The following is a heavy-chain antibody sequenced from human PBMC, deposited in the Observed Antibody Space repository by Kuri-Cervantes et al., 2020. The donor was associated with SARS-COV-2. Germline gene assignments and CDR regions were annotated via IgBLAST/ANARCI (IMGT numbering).Heavy chain of an antibody. Sequence: GESLKISCAACGFTFSSCGMHWVRQAPGKGLEWVAFIRYDGSNKYYADSVKGRFTISRDNSKNTLYLQMNSLRAEDTAVYYCAKGIIAALDYWGQGTLVTVSS. CDR2: IRYDGSNK. CDR3: AKGIIAALDY. V-gene: IGHV3-30*02. D-gene: IGHD6-6*01. J-gene: IGHJ4*02. CDR1: GFTFSSCG.